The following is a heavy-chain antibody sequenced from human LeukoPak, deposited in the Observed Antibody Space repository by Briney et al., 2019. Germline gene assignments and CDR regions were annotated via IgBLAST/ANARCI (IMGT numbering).Heavy chain of an antibody. CDR3: ARDRGKLRYLDL. V-gene: IGHV3-30*15. Sequence: GRSLRLSCVAPGFAFNTQAMHWVRQAPGKGLEWLAVMSLDGSSIYYADSVKGRFTISRDNSKNTLYLQMSSLRVEDTAVYYCARDRGKLRYLDLWGQGAPLTVSS. CDR2: MSLDGSSI. J-gene: IGHJ4*02. CDR1: GFAFNTQA. D-gene: IGHD3-9*01.